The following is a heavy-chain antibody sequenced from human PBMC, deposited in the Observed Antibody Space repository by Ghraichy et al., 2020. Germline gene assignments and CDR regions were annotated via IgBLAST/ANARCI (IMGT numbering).Heavy chain of an antibody. J-gene: IGHJ4*02. Sequence: TLSLTCAVYGGSFSGYYWSWIRQPPGKGLEWIGEINHSGSTNYNPSLKSRVTISVDTSKNQFSLKLSSVTAADTAVYYCARLGSSWGVDYWGQGTLVTVSS. CDR2: INHSGST. CDR1: GGSFSGYY. V-gene: IGHV4-34*01. D-gene: IGHD6-13*01. CDR3: ARLGSSWGVDY.